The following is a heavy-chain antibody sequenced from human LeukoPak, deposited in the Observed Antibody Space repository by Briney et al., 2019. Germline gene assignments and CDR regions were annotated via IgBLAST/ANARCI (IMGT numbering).Heavy chain of an antibody. D-gene: IGHD2-15*01. CDR1: GDSISSYY. V-gene: IGHV4-59*01. J-gene: IGHJ3*02. Sequence: SETLSLTCTVSGDSISSYYCSWIRQPPGKGREWIGYIYYSGSTNYNPSLKSRVTISVDTSKNQFSLKLSSVTAADTAVYYCARDFGSGVDIWGQGTMVTVSS. CDR2: IYYSGST. CDR3: ARDFGSGVDI.